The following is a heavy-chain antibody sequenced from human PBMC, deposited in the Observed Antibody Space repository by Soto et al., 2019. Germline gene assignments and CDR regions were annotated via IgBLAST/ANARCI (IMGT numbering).Heavy chain of an antibody. CDR3: AREGSQYYDSSGYYRSWFDP. V-gene: IGHV3-21*01. CDR1: GFTFSSYS. Sequence: PGGSLRLSGAASGFTFSSYSMNWVRQAPGKGLEWVSSISSSSSYIYYADSVKGRFTISRDNAKNSLYPQMNSLRAEGTAVYYCAREGSQYYDSSGYYRSWFDPWGQGTLVTVSS. CDR2: ISSSSSYI. D-gene: IGHD3-22*01. J-gene: IGHJ5*02.